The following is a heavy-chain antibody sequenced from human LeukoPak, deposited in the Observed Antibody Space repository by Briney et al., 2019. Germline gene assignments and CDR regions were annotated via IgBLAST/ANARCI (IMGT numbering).Heavy chain of an antibody. CDR2: IIPILGTA. V-gene: IGHV1-69*01. CDR3: ATKRGYSYGSPH. Sequence: ASVKVSCKASGGTFSSYAISWVRQAPGQGLEWMGGIIPILGTANYAQKFQGRVTITADESTSTAYMELSSLRSEDTAVYYCATKRGYSYGSPHWGQGTMVTVSS. D-gene: IGHD5-18*01. CDR1: GGTFSSYA. J-gene: IGHJ4*02.